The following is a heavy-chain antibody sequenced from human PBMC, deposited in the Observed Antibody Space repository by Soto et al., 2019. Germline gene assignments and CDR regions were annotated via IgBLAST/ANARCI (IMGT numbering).Heavy chain of an antibody. J-gene: IGHJ4*02. CDR3: ARTGGGMAARPLEY. Sequence: QVQLMQSGGEVKMPGASVEVSCKTSGYMFTTYGMSWVRQAPGQGLEWMAWISAYNGNKKYAQKLEGRVTMTTDTSTSTVSMELRDLTSDDTAIYYGARTGGGMAARPLEYWGQGTLVIVSS. CDR1: GYMFTTYG. CDR2: ISAYNGNK. D-gene: IGHD6-6*01. V-gene: IGHV1-18*01.